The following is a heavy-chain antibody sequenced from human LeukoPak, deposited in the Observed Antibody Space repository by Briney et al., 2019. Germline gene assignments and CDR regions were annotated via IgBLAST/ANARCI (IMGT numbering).Heavy chain of an antibody. CDR2: INHSGST. J-gene: IGHJ4*02. V-gene: IGHV4-34*01. CDR1: GGSFSGYY. Sequence: KPSETLSLACAVYGGSFSGYYWSWIRQPPGKGLEWIGEINHSGSTNYNPSLKSRVTISVDTSKNQFSLKLSSVTAADTAVYYCARSSSGWYFDYWGQGTLVTVSS. D-gene: IGHD6-19*01. CDR3: ARSSSGWYFDY.